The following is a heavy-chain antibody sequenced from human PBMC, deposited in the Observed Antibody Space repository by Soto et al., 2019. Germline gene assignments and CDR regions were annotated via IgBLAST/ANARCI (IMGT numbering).Heavy chain of an antibody. CDR3: ARSTYYDILTGSYYYYAMDV. D-gene: IGHD3-9*01. V-gene: IGHV3-11*06. CDR1: GFTFSDYY. CDR2: ISSSSGST. Sequence: PGGSLRLSCAASGFTFSDYYMSWIRQAPGKGLEYISYISSSSGSTNYADSVKGRFTISRDNAKNSLYLQMSSLRAEDTAVYYCARSTYYDILTGSYYYYAMDVWGQGTTVTVSS. J-gene: IGHJ6*02.